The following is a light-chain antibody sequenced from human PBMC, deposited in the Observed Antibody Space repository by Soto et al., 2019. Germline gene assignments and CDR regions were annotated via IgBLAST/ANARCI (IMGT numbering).Light chain of an antibody. J-gene: IGKJ1*01. V-gene: IGKV3-20*01. Sequence: EIVLTQSPGTLSLSPGEGATLSCRASESVASNDLAWYQQKPGQAPRLLFYGASIRATGIPDRFSGSGSGTDFTLTLTRLQPEDFAAYYCQQYGSSPWTSGQGTKVDIK. CDR2: GAS. CDR3: QQYGSSPWT. CDR1: ESVASND.